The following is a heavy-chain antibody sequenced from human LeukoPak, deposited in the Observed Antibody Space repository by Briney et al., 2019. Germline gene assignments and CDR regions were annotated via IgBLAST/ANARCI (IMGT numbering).Heavy chain of an antibody. CDR3: ARGLFYPRFWPYYYYYYMDV. Sequence: ASVKVSCKACGYTFTSYDINWVRQATGQGLEWMGWMNRNSGNTGYAQKFQGRVTMTRNTSISTAYMELSSLRSEDTAVYYCARGLFYPRFWPYYYYYYMDVWGKGTTVTVSS. D-gene: IGHD3-3*01. V-gene: IGHV1-8*01. J-gene: IGHJ6*03. CDR2: MNRNSGNT. CDR1: GYTFTSYD.